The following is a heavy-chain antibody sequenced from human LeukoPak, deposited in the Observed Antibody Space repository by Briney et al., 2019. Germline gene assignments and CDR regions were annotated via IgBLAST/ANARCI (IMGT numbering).Heavy chain of an antibody. J-gene: IGHJ5*02. V-gene: IGHV4-34*01. Sequence: SETLSLTCAVYGESLNGHYWSWIRQSPGKGLEWIGEGSERGGTKFNASLKSRVTISADPSKNQFSLKLSSVTAADTAVYHCVRDPKSAVAADWFDPWGQGTLVTVSS. CDR1: GESLNGHY. CDR2: GSERGGT. D-gene: IGHD6-19*01. CDR3: VRDPKSAVAADWFDP.